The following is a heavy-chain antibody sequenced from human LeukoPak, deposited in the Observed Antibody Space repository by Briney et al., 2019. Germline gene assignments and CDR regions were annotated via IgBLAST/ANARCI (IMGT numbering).Heavy chain of an antibody. V-gene: IGHV3-23*01. D-gene: IGHD6-19*01. Sequence: GGSLRLSCAASEFTFSNYAMSWVRQAPGKGLEWVSVISGSGGTAYYADSVKGRFTISRDNSKNTLYLQMSSLRAEDTAIYYCAKYTTGSKNFDYWGQGTLVTVSS. CDR1: EFTFSNYA. J-gene: IGHJ4*02. CDR2: ISGSGGTA. CDR3: AKYTTGSKNFDY.